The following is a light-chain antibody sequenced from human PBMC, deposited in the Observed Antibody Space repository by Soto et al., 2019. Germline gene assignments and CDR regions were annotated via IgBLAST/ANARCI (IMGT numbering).Light chain of an antibody. Sequence: QSALTQPASVSGSPGQSITISCTGTSSDIGAYKYVSWFQQHPGKAPKLLIYDVSFRPSGVSDRFSGSKSGNTASLTISGLQAEDEADYYCSSFTSSYTRVFGTATKLTVL. CDR2: DVS. CDR1: SSDIGAYKY. CDR3: SSFTSSYTRV. J-gene: IGLJ1*01. V-gene: IGLV2-14*01.